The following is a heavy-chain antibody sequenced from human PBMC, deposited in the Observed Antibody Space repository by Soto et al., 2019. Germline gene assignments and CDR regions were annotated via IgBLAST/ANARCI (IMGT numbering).Heavy chain of an antibody. CDR2: ISSRSSTI. CDR1: GFTFSDYY. D-gene: IGHD6-13*01. V-gene: IGHV3-11*01. Sequence: GGSLRLSCAASGFTFSDYYMSWIRQAPGKRLEWVSYISSRSSTIFYADSVKGRFTISRDNSKNTLYLQMNSLRAEDTAVYYCAKGGYSSFSRYYYYGMDVWGQGTTVTVSS. J-gene: IGHJ6*02. CDR3: AKGGYSSFSRYYYYGMDV.